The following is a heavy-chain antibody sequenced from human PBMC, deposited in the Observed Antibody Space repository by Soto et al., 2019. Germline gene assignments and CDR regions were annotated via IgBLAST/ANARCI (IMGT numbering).Heavy chain of an antibody. CDR1: GFTFDDYA. CDR2: ISWNSGNI. D-gene: IGHD5-18*01. J-gene: IGHJ4*02. Sequence: EVQLEESGGALVQPGRSLRLSCAASGFTFDDYAMHWVRQVLGKGLEWVSSISWNSGNIGYADSVKGRFTTSRDNAKNSLYLQMNSLRPEDTALYYCVRSKGGYSYGTPFDYWGQGTLVTVCS. CDR3: VRSKGGYSYGTPFDY. V-gene: IGHV3-9*01.